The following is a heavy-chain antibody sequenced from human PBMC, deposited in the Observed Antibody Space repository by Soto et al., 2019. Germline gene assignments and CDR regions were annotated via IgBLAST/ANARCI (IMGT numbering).Heavy chain of an antibody. Sequence: SQTLSLPCIVSDDSNSSYYWSWIRQPPGKVLQWIGYVFYRGGTAYNPSLKRRATLSLVMSKKQVSLNVNSVTAADTAACFCARVQLVEKVIGYWSQGT. CDR3: ARVQLVEKVIGY. CDR1: DDSNSSYY. D-gene: IGHD1-1*01. V-gene: IGHV4-59*01. CDR2: VFYRGGT. J-gene: IGHJ4*02.